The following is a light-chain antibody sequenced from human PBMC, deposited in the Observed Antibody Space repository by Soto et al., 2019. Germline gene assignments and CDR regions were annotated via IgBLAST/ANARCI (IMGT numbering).Light chain of an antibody. CDR2: EVS. Sequence: QSALTQPASVSGSPGQSITICCTGTSSDVGGYNYVSWYQHHPGKAPKLMIYEVSNRPSGVSNRFSGSKSGNTASLTISGLQAEDEADYYCSSYTTTNTYVFGTGTKLTVL. J-gene: IGLJ1*01. CDR1: SSDVGGYNY. V-gene: IGLV2-14*01. CDR3: SSYTTTNTYV.